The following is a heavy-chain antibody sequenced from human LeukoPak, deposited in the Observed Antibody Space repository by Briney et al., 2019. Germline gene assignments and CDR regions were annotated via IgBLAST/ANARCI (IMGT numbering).Heavy chain of an antibody. Sequence: SETLSLTCTVSGGSVSSGSYYWSWIRQPPGRGLEWIGYIYYSGSTNYNPSLKSRVTISVDTSKNQFSLKLSSVTTADTAVYYCARVLITMVRGVISYYYCGMDVWGKGTTVTVSS. V-gene: IGHV4-61*01. CDR2: IYYSGST. CDR1: GGSVSSGSYY. D-gene: IGHD3-10*01. CDR3: ARVLITMVRGVISYYYCGMDV. J-gene: IGHJ6*04.